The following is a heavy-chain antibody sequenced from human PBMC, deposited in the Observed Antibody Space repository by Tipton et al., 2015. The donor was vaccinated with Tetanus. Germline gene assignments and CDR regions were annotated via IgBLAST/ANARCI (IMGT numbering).Heavy chain of an antibody. CDR1: GFNFDGYV. D-gene: IGHD3-22*01. V-gene: IGHV3-23*01. J-gene: IGHJ4*02. Sequence: SLRLSCEASGFNFDGYVMNWVRQAPGKGLEGVAVISGHGGRTHYADSVNGRFTISRDNSNNTLYLQMNSLRAGDTAVYYWAKSILQGWILKVTVVDNFDHWGQGALVTVSP. CDR3: AKSILQGWILKVTVVDNFDH. CDR2: ISGHGGRT.